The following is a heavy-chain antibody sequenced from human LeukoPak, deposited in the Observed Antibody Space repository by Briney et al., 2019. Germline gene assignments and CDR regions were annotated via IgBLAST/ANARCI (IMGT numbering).Heavy chain of an antibody. J-gene: IGHJ2*01. CDR3: AKDKLHTWYLDL. CDR2: ISASGSGT. D-gene: IGHD4-23*01. CDR1: GFSLSPYA. Sequence: GGSLRLSCTASGFSLSPYAMTWVRQAPGKGLESVSAISASGSGTDYADSVKGRFTISRDDSKNMLYLEMNSLRAEDAALYYCAKDKLHTWYLDLWGRGTLVTVSS. V-gene: IGHV3-23*01.